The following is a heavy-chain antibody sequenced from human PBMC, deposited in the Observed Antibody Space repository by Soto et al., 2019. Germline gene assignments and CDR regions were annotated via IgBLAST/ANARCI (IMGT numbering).Heavy chain of an antibody. D-gene: IGHD2-15*01. V-gene: IGHV1-24*01. CDR3: ATSHTSQDIVVVVAATLVMDV. Sequence: ASVKVCCKVSGYTLTELSMHWVRQAPGKGLERMGGFDPEDGETIYAQKFQGRVTMTEDTSTDTAYMELSSLRSEDTAVYYCATSHTSQDIVVVVAATLVMDVWGQGTTVTVS. CDR1: GYTLTELS. CDR2: FDPEDGET. J-gene: IGHJ6*02.